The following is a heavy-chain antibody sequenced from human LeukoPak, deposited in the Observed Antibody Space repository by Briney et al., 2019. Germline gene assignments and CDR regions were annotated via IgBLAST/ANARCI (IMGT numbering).Heavy chain of an antibody. CDR1: GGSVSSNTYY. D-gene: IGHD3-22*01. CDR3: VREASTSYYDSSGYYRQTETFDV. CDR2: VYYSGRT. Sequence: SETLSLTCTVSGGSVSSNTYYWNWIRKSPGTGLEWVGFVYYSGRTKYNPSLKSRVTISIDTSKNQVSLKLRSVTAADTAMYFCVREASTSYYDSSGYYRQTETFDVWGQGTMVTVSS. V-gene: IGHV4-61*01. J-gene: IGHJ3*01.